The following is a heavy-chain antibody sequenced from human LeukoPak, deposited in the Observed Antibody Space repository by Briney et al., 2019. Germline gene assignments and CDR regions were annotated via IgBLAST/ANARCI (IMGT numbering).Heavy chain of an antibody. CDR2: IWDDGSNK. CDR1: GFTFSSYG. D-gene: IGHD1-26*01. V-gene: IGHV3-33*01. J-gene: IGHJ4*02. CDR3: ARDSSGSYYVSDY. Sequence: GRSLRLSCAASGFTFSSYGMHWVRQAPGRGLEWVAVIWDDGSNKYYADSVKGRFTISRDNSKNTLYLQMNSLRADDTVVYYCARDSSGSYYVSDYWGQGTLVTVSS.